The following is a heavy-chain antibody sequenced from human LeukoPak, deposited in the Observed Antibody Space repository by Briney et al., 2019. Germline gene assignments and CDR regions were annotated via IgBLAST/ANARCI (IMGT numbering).Heavy chain of an antibody. Sequence: SETLSPTCTVSGGSISSYYWSWIRQPAGKGLEWIGRIYTSGSTTSNPSLRSRVTMSVDTSKNQFSLKLSPVTAADTAVYYCAREGTDSWPPDDYWGQGTLVTVSS. CDR1: GGSISSYY. V-gene: IGHV4-4*07. CDR2: IYTSGST. J-gene: IGHJ4*02. D-gene: IGHD1-1*01. CDR3: AREGTDSWPPDDY.